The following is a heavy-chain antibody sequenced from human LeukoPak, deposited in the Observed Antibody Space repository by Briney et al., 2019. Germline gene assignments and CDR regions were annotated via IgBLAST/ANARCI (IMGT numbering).Heavy chain of an antibody. CDR1: GFTFNSYE. CDR3: ASYIVETLDY. Sequence: QPGGSLRLSXAASGFTFNSYEMNWVRQAPGKGPEWVSYISNRGTTIYYADSVRGRFTISRDNAKNSLYLQMNSLRAEDTAIYYCASYIVETLDYWGQGTLVTVSS. CDR2: ISNRGTTI. D-gene: IGHD2-15*01. V-gene: IGHV3-48*03. J-gene: IGHJ4*02.